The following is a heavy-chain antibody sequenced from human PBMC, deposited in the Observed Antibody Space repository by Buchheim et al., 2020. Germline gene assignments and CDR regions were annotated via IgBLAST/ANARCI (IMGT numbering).Heavy chain of an antibody. CDR2: ISNDGSRQ. Sequence: QVQLVESGGGVVQPGRSLRLSCAASGFSFSSYGMHWVRQAPGKGLEWLAAISNDGSRQAYADSVRGRFTISRDNSKSTLALQMNSLSVDDAAVYYCARDIYSFGTVGTIDYWGQGT. J-gene: IGHJ4*02. CDR3: ARDIYSFGTVGTIDY. CDR1: GFSFSSYG. D-gene: IGHD1-26*01. V-gene: IGHV3-30*03.